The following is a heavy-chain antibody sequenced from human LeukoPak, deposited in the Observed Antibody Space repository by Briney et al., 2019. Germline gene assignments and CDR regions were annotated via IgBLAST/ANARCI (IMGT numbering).Heavy chain of an antibody. CDR2: ISTNGGST. D-gene: IGHD3-22*01. CDR1: TFTFSSYA. CDR3: VLGSSGFLAPGYFDS. Sequence: GGSLRLSCSASTFTFSSYAMHWVRQAPGKGLQYVSGISTNGGSTYYADSVKGRFSISRDNSKNTLYLQMSSLRAEDTAVYYCVLGSSGFLAPGYFDSWGQGTLVTVSS. V-gene: IGHV3-64D*09. J-gene: IGHJ4*02.